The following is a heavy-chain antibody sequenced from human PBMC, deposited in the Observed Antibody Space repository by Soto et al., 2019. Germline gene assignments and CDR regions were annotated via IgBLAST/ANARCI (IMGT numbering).Heavy chain of an antibody. D-gene: IGHD1-26*01. J-gene: IGHJ4*02. CDR3: ARHGPGGSYSDY. CDR1: GGSISSSSYY. Sequence: QLQLQESGPGLVKPSETLSLTCTVSGGSISSSSYYWGWIRQPPGKGLEWIGSIYYSGSTYYNPSLKSRVXXXVXSSKNQFSLKLSSVTASDTAVYYCARHGPGGSYSDYWGQGTLVTVSS. V-gene: IGHV4-39*01. CDR2: IYYSGST.